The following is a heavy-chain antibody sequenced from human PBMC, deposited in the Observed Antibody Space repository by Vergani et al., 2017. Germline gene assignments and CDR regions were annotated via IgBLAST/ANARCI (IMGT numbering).Heavy chain of an antibody. CDR1: GYTITGYY. V-gene: IGHV1-2*02. J-gene: IGHJ4*02. D-gene: IGHD5-24*01. CDR2: INPNSGGT. Sequence: QVQLVQSGAEVKKPGASVKVSCKASGYTITGYYMHWVRHAPGQGLEWMGWINPNSGGTNYAQKFHGRVTMTRDTSISTAYMELSRLRTDDTAVYYCARVLPDYNLAFDYWGQGTLVTVSS. CDR3: ARVLPDYNLAFDY.